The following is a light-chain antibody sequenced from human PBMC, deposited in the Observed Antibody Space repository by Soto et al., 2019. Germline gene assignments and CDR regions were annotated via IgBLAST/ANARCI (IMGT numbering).Light chain of an antibody. CDR3: QQSYSTPVI. V-gene: IGKV1-39*01. CDR2: AAS. Sequence: DIQMTQSPSSLYASVGDRVTITCRASQSISSYLNWYQQKQGKAPKLLIYAASSLQSGVPSRFSGSGAGTDFTLTISSLQPEDFATYYCQQSYSTPVIFGPGTKVDIK. J-gene: IGKJ3*01. CDR1: QSISSY.